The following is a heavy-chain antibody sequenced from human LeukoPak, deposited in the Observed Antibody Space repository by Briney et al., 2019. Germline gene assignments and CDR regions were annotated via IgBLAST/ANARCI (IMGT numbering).Heavy chain of an antibody. CDR2: IIPVFGTA. CDR1: GGTFSSYA. J-gene: IGHJ3*02. Sequence: SVKVSCKASGGTFSSYAISWVRQAPGQGLEWVGGIIPVFGTANYAQKFQGRVTITADESTSTAYMELSSLRSEDTAVFYCARDRVVGLGIDNAFDIWGHGTTVTVSS. D-gene: IGHD2-15*01. CDR3: ARDRVVGLGIDNAFDI. V-gene: IGHV1-69*01.